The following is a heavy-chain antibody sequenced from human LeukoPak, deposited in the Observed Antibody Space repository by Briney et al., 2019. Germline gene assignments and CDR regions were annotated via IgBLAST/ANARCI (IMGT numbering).Heavy chain of an antibody. V-gene: IGHV1-69*04. J-gene: IGHJ4*01. Sequence: SSVSDTRKASGGTFSSYALSWVRQAPGQGLEWMGRIIPILDIANYAQKFQGRVTITADESTGTAYMKMSSLRSEDTAIYYCARDNPPYCNGGSCYSYWGHASLCPISS. CDR3: ARDNPPYCNGGSCYSY. CDR2: IIPILDIA. CDR1: GGTFSSYA. D-gene: IGHD2-15*01.